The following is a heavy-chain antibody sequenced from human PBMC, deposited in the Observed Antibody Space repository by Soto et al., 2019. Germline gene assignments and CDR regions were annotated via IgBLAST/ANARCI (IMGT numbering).Heavy chain of an antibody. CDR3: ARSYYDFWSGQYYYYYYGMDV. V-gene: IGHV4-61*01. D-gene: IGHD3-3*01. CDR1: GGSFSSGSYY. CDR2: IYYSGST. Sequence: SETLSLTCTVSGGSFSSGSYYWSWIRQPPGKGLEWIGYIYYSGSTNYNPSLKSRVTISVDTSKNQLSLKLSSVTAADTAVYYCARSYYDFWSGQYYYYYYGMDVWGQGTTVTVSS. J-gene: IGHJ6*02.